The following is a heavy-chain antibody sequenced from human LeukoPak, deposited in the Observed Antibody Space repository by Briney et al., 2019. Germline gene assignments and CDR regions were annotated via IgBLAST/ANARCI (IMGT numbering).Heavy chain of an antibody. J-gene: IGHJ4*02. CDR2: ISGSGGST. Sequence: AGGSLRLSCAASGFTFSSYAMSWVRQAPGKGLEWVSAISGSGGSTYYADSVKGRFTISRGNSKNTLYLQMNSLRAEDTAVYYCASSEDYDYVWGSYRSTPFDYWGQGTLVTVSS. V-gene: IGHV3-23*01. CDR3: ASSEDYDYVWGSYRSTPFDY. CDR1: GFTFSSYA. D-gene: IGHD3-16*02.